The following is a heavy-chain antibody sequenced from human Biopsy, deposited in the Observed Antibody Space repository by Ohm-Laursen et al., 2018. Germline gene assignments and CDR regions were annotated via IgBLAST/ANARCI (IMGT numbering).Heavy chain of an antibody. CDR2: IIPMFGTA. CDR1: GGTFINYA. J-gene: IGHJ4*02. Sequence: GSSVKVSCKASGGTFINYAISWVRQAPEQGLEWMGGIIPMFGTANYAQMFQGRVTISADESTSTSYMELSSLTTEDTAIYYCARGPHSGSHSCFDYWGRGTLVTVSS. V-gene: IGHV1-69*01. CDR3: ARGPHSGSHSCFDY. D-gene: IGHD1-26*01.